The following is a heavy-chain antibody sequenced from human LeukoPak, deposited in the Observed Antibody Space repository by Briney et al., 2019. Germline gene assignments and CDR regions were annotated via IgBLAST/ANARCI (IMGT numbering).Heavy chain of an antibody. CDR1: GFTFSSAW. J-gene: IGHJ4*02. D-gene: IGHD5-24*01. CDR2: VKSRADGGTV. V-gene: IGHV3-15*01. CDR3: TTALTHNFDY. Sequence: GGSLRLSCAASGFTFSSAWMTWVRQAPGKGLEGVGRVKSRADGGTVDYATPVKGRFTISRDDSKTTLYLQMNSLKIEDTAVYYCTTALTHNFDYWGQGTLVTVSS.